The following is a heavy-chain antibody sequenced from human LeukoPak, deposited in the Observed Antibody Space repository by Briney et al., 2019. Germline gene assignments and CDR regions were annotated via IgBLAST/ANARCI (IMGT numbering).Heavy chain of an antibody. Sequence: ASVKVSCKASGYTFTSYGISWVRQAPGQGLEWMGWISAYNGNTNYAQKLQGRVTMTTDTSTSTAYMELRSLRSDDTAVYYCARVGGYYGSGSYYKGYFQHWGQGTLVTVSS. CDR1: GYTFTSYG. D-gene: IGHD3-10*01. J-gene: IGHJ1*01. CDR2: ISAYNGNT. CDR3: ARVGGYYGSGSYYKGYFQH. V-gene: IGHV1-18*01.